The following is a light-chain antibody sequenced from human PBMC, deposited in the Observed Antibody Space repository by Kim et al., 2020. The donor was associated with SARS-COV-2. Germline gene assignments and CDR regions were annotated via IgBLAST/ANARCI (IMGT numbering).Light chain of an antibody. CDR1: QDISRY. CDR2: TAS. CDR3: QQTYSASRT. Sequence: DIQMTQSPSSLSASVGDRVTITCRASQDISRYLNWYQQKPGKAPKLLIYTASSLQSGVPSRFTGSGSETDFTLSSLQPEDFATYYCQQTYSASRTFGQGTKVDIK. V-gene: IGKV1-39*01. J-gene: IGKJ1*01.